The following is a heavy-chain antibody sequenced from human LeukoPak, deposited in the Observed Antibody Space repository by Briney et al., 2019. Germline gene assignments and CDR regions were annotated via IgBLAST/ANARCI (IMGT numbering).Heavy chain of an antibody. D-gene: IGHD3-3*01. CDR2: INPNSGGT. J-gene: IGHJ6*03. V-gene: IGHV1-2*02. CDR1: GGTFSNYA. CDR3: ARAFLDTIRYYYYMDV. Sequence: ASVKVSCKASGGTFSNYAISWVRQAPGQGLEWMGWINPNSGGTNYAQKFQGRVTMTRDTSISTAYMELSRLRSDDTAVYYCARAFLDTIRYYYYMDVWGKGTTVTVSS.